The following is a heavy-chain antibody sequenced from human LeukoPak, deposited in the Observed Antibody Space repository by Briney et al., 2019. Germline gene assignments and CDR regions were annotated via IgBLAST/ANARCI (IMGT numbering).Heavy chain of an antibody. CDR1: GFTFSNFW. V-gene: IGHV3-74*01. J-gene: IGHJ3*02. Sequence: GGSLRLSCAASGFTFSNFWMHWVRQAPGKGLVWVALIYGDGSFTRYADSVKGRFSISRDNAKNTVYLQMNSLRAEDTAVYYCAKEYCSGGSCPGAFDIWGQGTMVTVSS. D-gene: IGHD2-15*01. CDR3: AKEYCSGGSCPGAFDI. CDR2: IYGDGSFT.